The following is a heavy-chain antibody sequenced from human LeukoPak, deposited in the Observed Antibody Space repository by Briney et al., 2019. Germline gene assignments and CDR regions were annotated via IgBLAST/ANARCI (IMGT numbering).Heavy chain of an antibody. CDR1: GASISDTHW. V-gene: IGHV4-4*02. D-gene: IGHD2-2*01. CDR3: ARDPHTSNQPDY. J-gene: IGHJ4*02. Sequence: PSETLSLTCAVSGASISDTHWWSWVRQPPGKGLEWIGEIYKSGSLNYNPSLRSRVAISEDKFKNQFLLKLTSVTAADTAVYYCARDPHTSNQPDYWGQGTLVTVSS. CDR2: IYKSGSL.